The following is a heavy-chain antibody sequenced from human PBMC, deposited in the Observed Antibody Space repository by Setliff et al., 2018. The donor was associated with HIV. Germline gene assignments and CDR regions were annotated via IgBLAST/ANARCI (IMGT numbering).Heavy chain of an antibody. Sequence: PSETLSLTCTVSGGSISTYHWSWIRQPPGKGLEWIGQINYGGNTHYNPSLRSRGTISVDTSKNKFFLKLNSLTAADTAVYYCSLQHGRPMRWFDPWGPGTLVTVSS. CDR3: SLQHGRPMRWFDP. J-gene: IGHJ5*02. CDR2: INYGGNT. V-gene: IGHV4-59*04. D-gene: IGHD2-2*01. CDR1: GGSISTYH.